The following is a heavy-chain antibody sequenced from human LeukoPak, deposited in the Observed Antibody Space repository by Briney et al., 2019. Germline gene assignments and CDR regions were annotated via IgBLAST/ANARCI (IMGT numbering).Heavy chain of an antibody. V-gene: IGHV3-30*18. J-gene: IGHJ4*02. D-gene: IGHD3-9*01. CDR2: ISYGGSNI. CDR3: AKDGGGYYDILTGYPSRGLFDY. Sequence: PGGPLSLFCGACGFTFSSYGVLGVREAPGEGVVGVAVISYGGSNIYYADSVKGRITISRDNSKTTLYLKMNSLRAENTAVYNCAKDGGGYYDILTGYPSRGLFDYWGQGTLVTVSS. CDR1: GFTFSSYG.